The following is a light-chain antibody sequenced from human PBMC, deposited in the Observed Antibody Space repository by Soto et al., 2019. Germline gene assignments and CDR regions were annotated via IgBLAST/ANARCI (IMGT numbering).Light chain of an antibody. Sequence: IVLSQSPCTLSLTPGERATLSCRASQSVSSGYLAWYQQKPGQAPRLLIYGASTRATGIPDRFSGSGSGTDFTLTISRLEPEDFAVYYCQQYSSSHSITFGQG. CDR2: GAS. CDR3: QQYSSSHSIT. CDR1: QSVSSGY. V-gene: IGKV3-20*01. J-gene: IGKJ5*01.